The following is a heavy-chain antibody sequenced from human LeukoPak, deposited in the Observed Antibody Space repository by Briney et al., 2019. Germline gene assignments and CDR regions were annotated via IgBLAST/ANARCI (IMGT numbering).Heavy chain of an antibody. CDR1: GGSISSGSYY. V-gene: IGHV4-61*02. Sequence: SETLSLTYTVSGGSISSGSYYWSWIRQPAGKGLEWIGRIYTSGSTNYNPSLKSRVTISVDTSKNQFSLKLSSVTAADTAVYYCARVGYCSSTSCSQRKYYMDVWGKGTTVTVSS. CDR2: IYTSGST. D-gene: IGHD2-2*01. CDR3: ARVGYCSSTSCSQRKYYMDV. J-gene: IGHJ6*03.